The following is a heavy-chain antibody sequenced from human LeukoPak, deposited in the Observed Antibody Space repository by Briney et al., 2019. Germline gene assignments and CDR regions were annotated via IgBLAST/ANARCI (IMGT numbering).Heavy chain of an antibody. CDR1: GVSISIYH. Sequence: SETLSLTCTVSGVSISIYHWSWIRQPPGKGPEWIGYIYNSESTYYNPSLKSRVTISLDTSKNQFSLRLNSVTAADTAVYYCARVKGSNWFDPWGQGTLVTVSS. V-gene: IGHV4-59*01. CDR2: IYNSEST. J-gene: IGHJ5*02. D-gene: IGHD6-6*01. CDR3: ARVKGSNWFDP.